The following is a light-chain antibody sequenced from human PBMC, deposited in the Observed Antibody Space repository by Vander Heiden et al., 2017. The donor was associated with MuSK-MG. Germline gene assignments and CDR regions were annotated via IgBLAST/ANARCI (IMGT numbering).Light chain of an antibody. V-gene: IGKV1-9*01. J-gene: IGKJ3*01. CDR2: AAS. CDR1: QGFSSY. Sequence: DIQLTPSPSFLSASVGDRVTITCRASQGFSSYLAWYQQQPGKAPKLLIYAASTLQSGVPSRLSGSGSGTEFTLTIHSLQPEDFATYYCQQLNSYPREVTFGPGTKVDLK. CDR3: QQLNSYPREVT.